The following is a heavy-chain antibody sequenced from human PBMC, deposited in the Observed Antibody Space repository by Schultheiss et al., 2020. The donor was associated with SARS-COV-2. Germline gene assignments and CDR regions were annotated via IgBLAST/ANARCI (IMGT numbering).Heavy chain of an antibody. J-gene: IGHJ5*02. CDR1: GYTFTGYY. CDR2: INPIFGTA. V-gene: IGHV1-2*02. Sequence: ASVKVSCKASGYTFTGYYMHWVRQAPGQGLEWMGWINPIFGTANYAQKFQGRVTMTTDTSTSTAYMELRSLRSDDTAVYYCARSPLGGWFDPWGQGTLVTVSS. CDR3: ARSPLGGWFDP.